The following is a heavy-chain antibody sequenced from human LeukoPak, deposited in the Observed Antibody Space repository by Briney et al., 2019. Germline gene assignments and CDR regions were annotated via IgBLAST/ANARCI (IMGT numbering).Heavy chain of an antibody. D-gene: IGHD5-18*01. V-gene: IGHV4-59*01. Sequence: PSETLSLTCTVSGGSISSYCWSWIRQPPGKGLEWIGYIYYSGSTNYNPSLKSRVTISVDTSKNQFSLKLSSVTAADTAVYYCARLAVVDYYYYYYMDVWGKGTTVTVS. J-gene: IGHJ6*03. CDR1: GGSISSYC. CDR2: IYYSGST. CDR3: ARLAVVDYYYYYYMDV.